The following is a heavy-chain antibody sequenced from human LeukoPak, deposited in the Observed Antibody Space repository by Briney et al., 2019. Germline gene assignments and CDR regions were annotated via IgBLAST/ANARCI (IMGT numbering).Heavy chain of an antibody. D-gene: IGHD6-19*01. J-gene: IGHJ5*01. CDR3: AKEGQRYPSGWYLSWFDF. Sequence: PGGSLRLSCAASGFTFSSNWMHWVRQAPGKGLVWVSRINEDGSTTNYADSVKGRFTISRDNAKNTLYLQMTSLRAEDTAVYYCAKEGQRYPSGWYLSWFDFWGQGTLVTVSS. CDR2: INEDGSTT. CDR1: GFTFSSNW. V-gene: IGHV3-74*01.